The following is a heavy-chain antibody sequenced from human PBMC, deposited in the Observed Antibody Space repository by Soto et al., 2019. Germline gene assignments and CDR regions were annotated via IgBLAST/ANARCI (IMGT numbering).Heavy chain of an antibody. V-gene: IGHV3-15*07. CDR3: TTEFGYSSGQKDH. D-gene: IGHD6-19*01. CDR1: GFTFNDAW. CDR2: LKGRNVGGTI. Sequence: GGSLRLSCATYGFTFNDAWLSWVRQAPGKGLEWVGRLKGRNVGGTIDYAAPVTGRFTISSDESQNTLHLQMNSLKIEDTAVYYCTTEFGYSSGQKDHWGQGALVTVSS. J-gene: IGHJ4*02.